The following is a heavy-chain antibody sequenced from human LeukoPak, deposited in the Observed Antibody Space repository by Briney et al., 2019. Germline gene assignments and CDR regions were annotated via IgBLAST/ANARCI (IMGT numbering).Heavy chain of an antibody. V-gene: IGHV3-23*01. D-gene: IGHD5-18*01. J-gene: IGHJ4*02. CDR2: VSGSGGTT. CDR1: EFSFSNYA. CDR3: AKDSEGILDY. Sequence: PGGSLRLSCATSEFSFSNYAMSWVRQAPGKGLEWVSSVSGSGGTTYYGDSVKGRFTISRDNSKNTLYLQMNSLRAEDTAVYYCAKDSEGILDYWGQGTLVAVSS.